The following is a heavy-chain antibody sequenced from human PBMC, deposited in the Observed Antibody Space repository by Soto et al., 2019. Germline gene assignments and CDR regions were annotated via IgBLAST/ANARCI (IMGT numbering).Heavy chain of an antibody. CDR1: RVTFSTYA. J-gene: IGHJ6*03. Sequence: PGGSLRLSCAASRVTFSTYAMNWVRHAPGKGLEWVPAISGSGASTYYADSVKGRFTISRDNSKNTLYLQMNSLRAEDTAVYYCAKDQNYDFWSEDYYYYMDVWGKGTTVTVSS. CDR2: ISGSGAST. D-gene: IGHD3-3*01. V-gene: IGHV3-23*01. CDR3: AKDQNYDFWSEDYYYYMDV.